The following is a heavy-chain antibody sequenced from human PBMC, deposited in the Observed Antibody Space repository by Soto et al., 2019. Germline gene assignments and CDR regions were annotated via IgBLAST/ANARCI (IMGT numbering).Heavy chain of an antibody. CDR1: GFTFSNAW. J-gene: IGHJ4*02. D-gene: IGHD3-3*01. V-gene: IGHV3-15*01. CDR3: TTEPPPQLRFLEWLPGDY. Sequence: GGSLRLSCAASGFTFSNAWMSWVRQAPRKGLEWVGRIKSKTDGGTTDYAAPVKGRFTISRDDSKNTLYLQMNSLKTEDTAVYYCTTEPPPQLRFLEWLPGDYWGQGTLVTVSS. CDR2: IKSKTDGGTT.